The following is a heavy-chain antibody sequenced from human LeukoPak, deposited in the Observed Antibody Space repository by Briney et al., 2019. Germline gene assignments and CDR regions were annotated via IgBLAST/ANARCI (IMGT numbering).Heavy chain of an antibody. V-gene: IGHV3-33*08. CDR3: ARDGGYYYDSSGYYWDY. CDR1: GFSFSSYE. D-gene: IGHD3-22*01. CDR2: IWYDGSNK. Sequence: GGSLRLSCAASGFSFSSYEMNWVRQAPGKGLEWVAVIWYDGSNKYYADSVKGRFTISRDNSKNTLYLQMNSLRAEDTAVYYCARDGGYYYDSSGYYWDYWGQGTLVTVSS. J-gene: IGHJ4*02.